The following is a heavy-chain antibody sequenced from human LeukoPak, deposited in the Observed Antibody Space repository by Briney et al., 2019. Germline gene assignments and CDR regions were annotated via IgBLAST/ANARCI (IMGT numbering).Heavy chain of an antibody. J-gene: IGHJ4*02. CDR3: VVGGSPGY. Sequence: GGSLRLSCAASGLAFNAYKMHWVRQATLEGLVWVSRISTDGYTTDYADFVQGRFTASRDNTKNTWSLEMNSLRAEDTAVYYCVVGGSPGYWGQGTLVTVSS. CDR2: ISTDGYTT. V-gene: IGHV3-74*01. CDR1: GLAFNAYK. D-gene: IGHD2-15*01.